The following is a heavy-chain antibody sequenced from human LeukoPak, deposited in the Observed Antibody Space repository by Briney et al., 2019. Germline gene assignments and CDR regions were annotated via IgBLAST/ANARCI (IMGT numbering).Heavy chain of an antibody. CDR1: GFTFSDYY. J-gene: IGHJ4*02. CDR2: VYRGGDT. Sequence: GRSQRLSCAASGFTFSDYYMSWIRQPPGNGLEWLSVVYRGGDTYYADSVKGRFTISRDNSRNTLYLQMNSLRAEDTAVYYCARGDAHNFFDSWGQGTLVTVSS. V-gene: IGHV3-53*01. D-gene: IGHD2-2*01. CDR3: ARGDAHNFFDS.